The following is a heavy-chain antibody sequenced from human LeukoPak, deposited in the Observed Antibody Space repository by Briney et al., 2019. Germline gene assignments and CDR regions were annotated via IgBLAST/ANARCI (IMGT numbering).Heavy chain of an antibody. Sequence: GGSLRLSCAASGFTFSSYWMSWVRQAPGKGLEWVANIKQDGSEKYYVDSVKGRFTISRDNAKNSLYLQMNSLRVEDTAVYYCARPSSGWLGDDAFDIWGQGTMVTVSS. V-gene: IGHV3-7*05. CDR3: ARPSSGWLGDDAFDI. J-gene: IGHJ3*02. CDR1: GFTFSSYW. CDR2: IKQDGSEK. D-gene: IGHD6-19*01.